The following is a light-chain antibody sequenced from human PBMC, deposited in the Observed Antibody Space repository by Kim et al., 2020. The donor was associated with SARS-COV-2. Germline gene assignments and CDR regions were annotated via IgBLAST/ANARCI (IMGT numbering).Light chain of an antibody. CDR1: QSVSNSY. CDR3: HQYGSSPWT. J-gene: IGKJ1*01. CDR2: GAS. Sequence: FPGERATHSGRASQSVSNSYLAWYQQKPGQAPRLLIYGASDRATGIPDRFSGSGSGTDFTLTISRLEPEDFAVYYCHQYGSSPWTFGQGTKVDIK. V-gene: IGKV3-20*01.